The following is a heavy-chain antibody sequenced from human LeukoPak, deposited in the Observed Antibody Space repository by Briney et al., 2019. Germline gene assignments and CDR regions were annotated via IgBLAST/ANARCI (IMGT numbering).Heavy chain of an antibody. CDR2: IYYSGGT. Sequence: SETLSLTCTVSGGTISSYYCNWIRQPPGKGLEWIGYIYYSGGTKYNPSLRSRVTMSLDTSKHQFSLKLSSVTAADTAVYYCARLPDYYDNSDYFLFWGQGTLVTVSS. V-gene: IGHV4-59*08. D-gene: IGHD3-22*01. CDR1: GGTISSYY. CDR3: ARLPDYYDNSDYFLF. J-gene: IGHJ4*02.